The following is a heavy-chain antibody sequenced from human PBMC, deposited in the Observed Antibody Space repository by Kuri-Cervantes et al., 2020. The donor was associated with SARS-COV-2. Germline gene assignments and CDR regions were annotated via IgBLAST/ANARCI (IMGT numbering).Heavy chain of an antibody. CDR2: IKSKTDGGTT. CDR3: ARDVLAGYSLNYYYYMDV. Sequence: GESLKISCAASRFTFSSAWMSWVRQAPGKGLEWVGRIKSKTDGGTTDYAAPVKGRFTISRDNAKNSLYLQMNSLRAEDTAVYYCARDVLAGYSLNYYYYMDVWGKGTTVTVSS. CDR1: RFTFSSAW. D-gene: IGHD5-18*01. J-gene: IGHJ6*03. V-gene: IGHV3-15*01.